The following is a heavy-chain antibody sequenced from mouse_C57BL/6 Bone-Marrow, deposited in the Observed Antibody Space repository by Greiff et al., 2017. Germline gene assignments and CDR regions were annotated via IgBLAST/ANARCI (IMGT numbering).Heavy chain of an antibody. CDR1: GFNIKNTY. D-gene: IGHD1-1*01. CDR2: LDPANGNT. Sequence: EVQLQQSVAELVRPGASVKLSCTASGFNIKNTYMHWVHQRPEKGLEWLGRLDPANGNTKYAPKFQGKATITADTSSNTANLQLSSLTSEDTAISYCAHTTTLDYWGQGTTLTVSS. J-gene: IGHJ2*01. V-gene: IGHV14-3*01. CDR3: AHTTTLDY.